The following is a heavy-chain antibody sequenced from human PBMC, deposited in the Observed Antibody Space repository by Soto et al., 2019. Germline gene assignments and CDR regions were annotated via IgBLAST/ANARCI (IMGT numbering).Heavy chain of an antibody. Sequence: QVQLVQSGAEVKQPGASVTVSCKASGYTFTTYAMHWVRQAPGQRPEWMGWINVGNGNTKYSQNFHGRVTITRDTSANTAYMELSSLRSEDTAVYYCARQASTVTNNWFDPWGQGTLVTVSS. CDR2: INVGNGNT. V-gene: IGHV1-3*01. J-gene: IGHJ5*02. D-gene: IGHD4-17*01. CDR3: ARQASTVTNNWFDP. CDR1: GYTFTTYA.